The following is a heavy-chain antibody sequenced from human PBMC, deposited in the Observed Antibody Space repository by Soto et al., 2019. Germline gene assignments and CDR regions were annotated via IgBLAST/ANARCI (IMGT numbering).Heavy chain of an antibody. CDR1: GFSFSNYF. J-gene: IGHJ3*01. CDR3: PKESDTFDF. V-gene: IGHV3-30*02. Sequence: QVQLVESGGGVVQPGDSLKLSCAASGFSFSNYFMHWVRQAPGKGLEWLACIWVDGGSEFHADSRKGRLTLSRDTSSNTLCIEMRSLRAEDRAVYYCPKESDTFDFWGEGTMVTVS. CDR2: IWVDGGSE.